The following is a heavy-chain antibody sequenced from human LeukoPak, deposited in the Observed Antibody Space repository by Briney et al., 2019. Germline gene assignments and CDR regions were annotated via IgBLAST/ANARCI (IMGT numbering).Heavy chain of an antibody. CDR1: GYTLTELS. D-gene: IGHD3-3*01. V-gene: IGHV1-24*01. J-gene: IGHJ6*02. CDR3: ATASPPLRFLEWLSPLHGMDV. Sequence: ASVTVSCKVSGYTLTELSMHWVRQAPGKGLEWMGGFDPEDGETIYAQKFQGRVTMTEDTSTDTAYMELSSLRSEDTAVYYCATASPPLRFLEWLSPLHGMDVWGQGTTVTVSS. CDR2: FDPEDGET.